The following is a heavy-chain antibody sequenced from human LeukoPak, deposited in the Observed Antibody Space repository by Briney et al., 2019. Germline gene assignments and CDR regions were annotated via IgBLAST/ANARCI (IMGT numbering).Heavy chain of an antibody. Sequence: SSETLSLTCTVSGGSISSYYWSWIRQPPGKGLEWIGYIYYSGSTNYNPSLKSRVTISVDTTKNQFSLKLSSVTAADTAVYYCARQWGGCSSTSCYADAFDIWGQGTMVTVSS. CDR2: IYYSGST. D-gene: IGHD2-2*01. V-gene: IGHV4-59*01. CDR3: ARQWGGCSSTSCYADAFDI. CDR1: GGSISSYY. J-gene: IGHJ3*02.